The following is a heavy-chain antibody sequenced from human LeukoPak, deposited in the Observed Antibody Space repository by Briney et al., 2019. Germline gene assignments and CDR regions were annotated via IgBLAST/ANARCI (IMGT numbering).Heavy chain of an antibody. Sequence: GGSLRLSCAASGFTFSSYWMSWVRQAPGKGLEWVSYISSSGSTIYYADSVKGRFTISRDNAKNSLYLQMNSLRAEDTAVYYCARGYYDILTGYYAEPYFDYWGQGTLVTVPS. J-gene: IGHJ4*02. CDR1: GFTFSSYW. D-gene: IGHD3-9*01. CDR3: ARGYYDILTGYYAEPYFDY. CDR2: ISSSGSTI. V-gene: IGHV3-48*04.